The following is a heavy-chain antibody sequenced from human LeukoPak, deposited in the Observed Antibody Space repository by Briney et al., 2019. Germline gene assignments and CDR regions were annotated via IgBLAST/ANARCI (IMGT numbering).Heavy chain of an antibody. V-gene: IGHV3-48*04. Sequence: GGSQRLSCAASGFSLSGHFMNWVRQAPGKGLEWVSYISGSSGTIYYADSVKGRFTISRDNAKNSLYLQMNSLRAEDTALYYCAREPPTRRGGYSLDYWGQGTLVTVSS. D-gene: IGHD5-18*01. CDR3: AREPPTRRGGYSLDY. J-gene: IGHJ4*02. CDR1: GFSLSGHF. CDR2: ISGSSGTI.